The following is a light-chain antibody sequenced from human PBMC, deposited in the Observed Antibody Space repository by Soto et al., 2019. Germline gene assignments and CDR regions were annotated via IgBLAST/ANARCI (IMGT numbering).Light chain of an antibody. CDR3: QKYNSAPQT. V-gene: IGKV1-27*01. J-gene: IGKJ3*01. CDR2: GAS. Sequence: DIQMTQSPSSLSASVGDRVTITCRASQGISNYLAWYQQKPGKVPKLLMYGASTLQSGVPSRFSGSGSGTEFTLIISSLQPEDVATYYCQKYNSAPQTFGPATKVDIK. CDR1: QGISNY.